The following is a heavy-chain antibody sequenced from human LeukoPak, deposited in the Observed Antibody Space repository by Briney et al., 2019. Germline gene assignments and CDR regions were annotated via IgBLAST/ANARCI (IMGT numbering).Heavy chain of an antibody. CDR1: GGSISSGSYY. Sequence: PSETLSLTCTVSGGSISSGSYYWSWIRQPAGKGLEWIGRIYTSGSTNYNPSLKSRVTISVDTSKNQFSLKLSSVTAADTAVYYCARLMITFGGVVAPIGDYWGQGTLVTVSS. CDR2: IYTSGST. CDR3: ARLMITFGGVVAPIGDY. D-gene: IGHD3-16*02. V-gene: IGHV4-61*02. J-gene: IGHJ4*02.